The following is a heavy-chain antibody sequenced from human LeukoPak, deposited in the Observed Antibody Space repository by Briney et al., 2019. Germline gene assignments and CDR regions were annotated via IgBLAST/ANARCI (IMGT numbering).Heavy chain of an antibody. J-gene: IGHJ2*01. CDR3: ARDEVFGGAPGWYFDL. CDR1: GGSISSSSYY. V-gene: IGHV4-39*07. D-gene: IGHD3-16*01. Sequence: APETLSLTCTVSGGSISSSSYYWGWIRQPPGKGLEWIGSIYYSGSTYYNPSLKSRVTISVDTSKNQFSLKLSSVTAADTAVYYCARDEVFGGAPGWYFDLWGRGTLVTVSS. CDR2: IYYSGST.